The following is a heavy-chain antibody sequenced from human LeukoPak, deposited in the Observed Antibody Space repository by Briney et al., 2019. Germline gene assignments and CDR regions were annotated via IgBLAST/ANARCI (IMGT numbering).Heavy chain of an antibody. V-gene: IGHV1-69*02. CDR3: ASGCSSTSCYHYYYYGMDV. CDR2: IIPIFGIA. Sequence: GASVKVSCKASGYTLTSYYMHWVRQAPGQGLEWMGRIIPIFGIANYAQKFQGRVTITADKSTSTAYMELSSLRSEDTAVYYCASGCSSTSCYHYYYYGMDVWGQGTTVTVSS. D-gene: IGHD2-2*01. J-gene: IGHJ6*02. CDR1: GYTLTSYY.